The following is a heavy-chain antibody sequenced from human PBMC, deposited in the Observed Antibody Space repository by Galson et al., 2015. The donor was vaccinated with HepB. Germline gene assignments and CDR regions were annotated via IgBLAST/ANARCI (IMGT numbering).Heavy chain of an antibody. V-gene: IGHV1-18*01. D-gene: IGHD4-23*01. CDR1: GYTFTTYG. CDR3: ATVVRAGAPYFDY. CDR2: ISANNRNR. J-gene: IGHJ4*02. Sequence: QSGAEVKKPGASVKVSCKASGYTFTTYGVTWVRQAPGQGLEWMGWISANNRNRNYEQKFQGRVTMTTDTSTSTAYMELRSLRSDDTAVYYCATVVRAGAPYFDYWGQGTLVTVSS.